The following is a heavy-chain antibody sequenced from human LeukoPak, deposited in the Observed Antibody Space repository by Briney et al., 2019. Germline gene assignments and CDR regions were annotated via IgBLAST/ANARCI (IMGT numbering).Heavy chain of an antibody. J-gene: IGHJ4*02. V-gene: IGHV1-69*04. CDR1: GATFSIYA. Sequence: SVKLSCKASGATFSIYAISWGRQAPGQGLEWMGRIIPILGIANYAQKFQGRVTITADKSTSTAYMELSSLRSEDTAVYYCERLDDSRGYYDYWGQGTLVTVSS. CDR2: IIPILGIA. CDR3: ERLDDSRGYYDY. D-gene: IGHD3-22*01.